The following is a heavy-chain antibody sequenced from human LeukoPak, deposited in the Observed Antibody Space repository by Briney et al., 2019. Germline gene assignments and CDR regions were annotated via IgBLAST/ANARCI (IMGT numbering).Heavy chain of an antibody. Sequence: SETLSLTCTVSGGSISSGDYYWSWIRQPPGKGLEWIGYIYYSGSTNYNPSLKSRVTISVDTSKNQFSLKLSSVTAADTAVYYCARLGYSSGWYFDYWGQGTLVTVSS. CDR3: ARLGYSSGWYFDY. CDR1: GGSISSGDYY. CDR2: IYYSGST. J-gene: IGHJ4*02. V-gene: IGHV4-30-4*01. D-gene: IGHD6-19*01.